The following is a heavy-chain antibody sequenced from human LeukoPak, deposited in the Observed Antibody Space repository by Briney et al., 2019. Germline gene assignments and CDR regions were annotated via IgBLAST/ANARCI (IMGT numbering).Heavy chain of an antibody. CDR2: ISGSGGNT. CDR1: GFTFSTYS. J-gene: IGHJ4*02. Sequence: GGSLRLSCAASGFTFSTYSMSWVRQAPGKGLEWVSGISGSGGNTYHADSVKGRFTVSRDNSKNMLYLQMHSLRAEDTAIFYCAKYPASGGYFDYWGQGTPVTVSS. V-gene: IGHV3-23*01. D-gene: IGHD6-13*01. CDR3: AKYPASGGYFDY.